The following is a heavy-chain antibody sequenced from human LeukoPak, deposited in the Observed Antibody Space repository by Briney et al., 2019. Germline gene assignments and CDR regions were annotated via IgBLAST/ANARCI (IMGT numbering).Heavy chain of an antibody. Sequence: ASETLSLTCTVSGGSIISYYWSWIRQPPGKGLEWNEYIYYSGSTNYNPSLKSRVTISVDTSKNQFSLKLSSVTAADTAVYYCARYTSSTSHYYYYYMDVWGKGTTVTDSS. CDR1: GGSIISYY. D-gene: IGHD2-2*01. CDR3: ARYTSSTSHYYYYYMDV. CDR2: IYYSGST. J-gene: IGHJ6*03. V-gene: IGHV4-59*01.